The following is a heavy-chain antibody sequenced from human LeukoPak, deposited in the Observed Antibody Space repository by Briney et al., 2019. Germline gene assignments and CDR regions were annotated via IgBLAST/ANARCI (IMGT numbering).Heavy chain of an antibody. D-gene: IGHD6-13*01. J-gene: IGHJ5*02. V-gene: IGHV7-4-1*02. CDR2: INTNTGNP. Sequence: ASVKVSCKASGYTFTSYAMNWVRQAPGQGLEWMGWINTNTGNPTYAQGFTGRFVFSLDTSVSTAYLQISSLKAEDTAVYYCARRGIAAAGKAFDPWGQGTLVTVSS. CDR1: GYTFTSYA. CDR3: ARRGIAAAGKAFDP.